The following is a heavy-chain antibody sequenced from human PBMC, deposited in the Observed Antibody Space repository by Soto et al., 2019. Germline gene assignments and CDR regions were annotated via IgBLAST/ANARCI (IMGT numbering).Heavy chain of an antibody. CDR2: ISCDGSNK. Sequence: QVQLVESGGGVVQPGRFLRLSCAASGFTFSSYGMHWVRQAPGKGLEWVAVISCDGSNKYYADSVKGRFTISRDNSKNTLYLQMNSLRAEDTAVYYCAKRMHDSSGYLPRRPTYSFDYWGQGTLVTVSS. CDR3: AKRMHDSSGYLPRRPTYSFDY. D-gene: IGHD3-22*01. CDR1: GFTFSSYG. V-gene: IGHV3-30*18. J-gene: IGHJ4*02.